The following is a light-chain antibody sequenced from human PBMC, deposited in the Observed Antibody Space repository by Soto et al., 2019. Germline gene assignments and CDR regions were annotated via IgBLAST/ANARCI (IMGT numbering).Light chain of an antibody. CDR1: SSDVGRYNF. CDR2: EGS. CDR3: CSYTSSGTYV. V-gene: IGLV2-23*01. Sequence: QSVLTQPASVSGSPGQSITISCTGTSSDVGRYNFVSWYRQHPGKAPKVLIYEGSKRPSGVSNRFSCSKSGNTASLTISGVQAEDEADYYCCSYTSSGTYVFGTGTKVTVL. J-gene: IGLJ1*01.